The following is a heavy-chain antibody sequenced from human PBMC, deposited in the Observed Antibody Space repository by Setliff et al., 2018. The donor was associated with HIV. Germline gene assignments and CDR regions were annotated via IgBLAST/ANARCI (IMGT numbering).Heavy chain of an antibody. Sequence: KTSETLSLTCAVSDGSISTYYWSWIRQPPGRGLEWIGYIYYSGITNYSPSLKSRVTLLVDTSKNQFSLRLSSVTAADTAVYFCARGDYDSGGYYFVKWGQGALVTVSS. CDR2: IYYSGIT. J-gene: IGHJ4*02. D-gene: IGHD3-22*01. CDR1: DGSISTYY. V-gene: IGHV4-59*01. CDR3: ARGDYDSGGYYFVK.